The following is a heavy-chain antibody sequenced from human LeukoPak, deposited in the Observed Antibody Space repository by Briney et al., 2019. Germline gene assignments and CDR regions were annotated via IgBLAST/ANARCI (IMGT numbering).Heavy chain of an antibody. V-gene: IGHV4-59*08. CDR1: GGSISSYY. Sequence: PSETLSLTCTVSGGSISSYYWSWIRQPPGKGPEWIGYIYYTGSTNYNPSLKSRVTMSVDTSKNQFSLKLSSVTAADTAVYYCARRLATTVTDAFDIWGQGTMVTVS. D-gene: IGHD4-17*01. CDR2: IYYTGST. J-gene: IGHJ3*02. CDR3: ARRLATTVTDAFDI.